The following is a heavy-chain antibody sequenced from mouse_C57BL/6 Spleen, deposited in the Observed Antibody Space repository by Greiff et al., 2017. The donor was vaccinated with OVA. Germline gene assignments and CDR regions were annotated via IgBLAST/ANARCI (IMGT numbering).Heavy chain of an antibody. V-gene: IGHV1-39*01. CDR1: GYSFTDYN. J-gene: IGHJ3*01. CDR2: INPNYGTT. Sequence: VHVKQSGPELVKPGASVKISCKASGYSFTDYNMNWVKQSNGKSLEWIGVINPNYGTTSYNQKFKGKATLTVDQSSSTAYMQLNSLTSEDSAVYYCAREEPYYDYGDGEFAYWGQGTLVTVSA. D-gene: IGHD2-4*01. CDR3: AREEPYYDYGDGEFAY.